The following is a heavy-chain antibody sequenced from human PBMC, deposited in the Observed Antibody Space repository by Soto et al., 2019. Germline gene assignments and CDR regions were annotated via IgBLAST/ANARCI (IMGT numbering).Heavy chain of an antibody. D-gene: IGHD3-10*01. CDR3: ARDLLDGSGNNWFDP. Sequence: GGSLRLSCTASGFTFSSYSMNWVRQAPGKGLEWVSSISSSSSYIYYADSVKGRFTISRDNAKNSLYLQMNSLRAEDTAVYYCARDLLDGSGNNWFDPWGQGTLVTVSS. V-gene: IGHV3-21*01. J-gene: IGHJ5*02. CDR2: ISSSSSYI. CDR1: GFTFSSYS.